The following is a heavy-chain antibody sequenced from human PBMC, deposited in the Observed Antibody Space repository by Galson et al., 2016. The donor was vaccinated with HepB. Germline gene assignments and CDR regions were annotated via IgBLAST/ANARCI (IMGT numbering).Heavy chain of an antibody. V-gene: IGHV5-51*01. J-gene: IGHJ4*02. D-gene: IGHD3-10*01. CDR1: GYRFHTHW. CDR2: VFPNDAST. CDR3: ARQTSEGSFDY. Sequence: GAEVKAPGESLKISCQGSGYRFHTHWIAWVRQMPGKGLEWMGMVFPNDASTRYSPSLQGQVTISADKSLSVAYLQWSSLRASDSAMYYCARQTSEGSFDYWGQGTLVSVSS.